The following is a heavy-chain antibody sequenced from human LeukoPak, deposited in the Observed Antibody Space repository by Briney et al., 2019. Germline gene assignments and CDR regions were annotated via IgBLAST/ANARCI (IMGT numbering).Heavy chain of an antibody. Sequence: GASVKVSCKASGYTFTGYYMHWVRQAPGQGLEWMGWINPNSGGTNYAQKFQGRVTMTRDTSISTAYMELSRLRSDDTAVYYCAREGWIQLWFAYYYYMDVWGKGTTVTVSS. CDR1: GYTFTGYY. D-gene: IGHD5-18*01. J-gene: IGHJ6*03. V-gene: IGHV1-2*02. CDR2: INPNSGGT. CDR3: AREGWIQLWFAYYYYMDV.